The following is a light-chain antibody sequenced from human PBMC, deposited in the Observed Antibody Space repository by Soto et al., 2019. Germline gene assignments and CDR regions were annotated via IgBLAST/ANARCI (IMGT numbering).Light chain of an antibody. Sequence: QSVLTQPRSVSGSHGQSVTISCTGTSSDVGASNYVSWYQQHPGKAPKLIIYDVSRRPSGVPDRFSGSKSGNTASLTISGLQAEDEADYYCCSYADTYSLIFGGGTKVTVL. CDR3: CSYADTYSLI. V-gene: IGLV2-11*01. J-gene: IGLJ2*01. CDR2: DVS. CDR1: SSDVGASNY.